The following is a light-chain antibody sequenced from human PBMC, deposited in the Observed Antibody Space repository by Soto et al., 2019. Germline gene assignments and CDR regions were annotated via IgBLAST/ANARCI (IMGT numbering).Light chain of an antibody. CDR2: DTY. V-gene: IGKV3-11*01. CDR1: QSVSSW. CDR3: QQRSNRPQT. J-gene: IGKJ1*01. Sequence: EIVLTQSPATLSLSPGERATLSCRASQSVSSWLAWYQQKPGQAPRLLIYDTYKRATGIPARFSGSGSGTDFTLTISSLETEDFAVYYCQQRSNRPQTFGQGTKVEIK.